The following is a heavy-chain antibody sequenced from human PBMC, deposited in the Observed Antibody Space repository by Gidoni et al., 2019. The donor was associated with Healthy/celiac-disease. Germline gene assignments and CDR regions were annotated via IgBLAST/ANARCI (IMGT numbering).Heavy chain of an antibody. CDR2: IIPIVGTA. CDR3: AGDSHSGDSSGYFY. V-gene: IGHV1-69*06. J-gene: IGHJ4*02. Sequence: QVQLVQSGAEVTNPGSSVKVSCNASGGTFSSYAISWVRQAPGQGLEWMGGIIPIVGTANYAQKCQGRVTITADKSTSTAYMELSSLRSEDTAVYYCAGDSHSGDSSGYFYWGQGTLVTVSS. D-gene: IGHD3-22*01. CDR1: GGTFSSYA.